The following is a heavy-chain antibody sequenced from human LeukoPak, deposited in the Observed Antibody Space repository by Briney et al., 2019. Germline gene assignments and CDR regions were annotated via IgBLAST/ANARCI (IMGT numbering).Heavy chain of an antibody. CDR3: AKDPVYCGGDCYSGYYFDY. J-gene: IGHJ4*02. CDR2: ISGSGGST. V-gene: IGHV3-23*01. CDR1: GFTFSSYA. D-gene: IGHD2-21*01. Sequence: GGSLRLSCAASGFTFSSYAMSWVRQAPGKGLEWVSAISGSGGSTYYADSVKGRFTISRDNSKNTLYLQMNRLRAEDTAVYYCAKDPVYCGGDCYSGYYFDYWGQGTLVTVSS.